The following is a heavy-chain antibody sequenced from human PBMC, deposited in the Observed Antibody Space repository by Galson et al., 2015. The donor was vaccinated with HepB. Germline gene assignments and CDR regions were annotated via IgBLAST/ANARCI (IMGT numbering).Heavy chain of an antibody. CDR1: GYTFTSYG. Sequence: SVKVSCKASGYTFTSYGISWVRRAPGQGLEWMGWISAYNGNTNYAQKLQGRVTMTTDTSTSTAYMELRSLRSDDTAVYYCARDLYYYDSSGYYYRVGHDAFDIWGQGTMVTVSS. J-gene: IGHJ3*02. CDR3: ARDLYYYDSSGYYYRVGHDAFDI. CDR2: ISAYNGNT. D-gene: IGHD3-22*01. V-gene: IGHV1-18*01.